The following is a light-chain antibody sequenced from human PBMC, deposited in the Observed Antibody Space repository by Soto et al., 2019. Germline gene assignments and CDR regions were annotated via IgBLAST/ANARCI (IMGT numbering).Light chain of an antibody. CDR1: QSVSSN. CDR2: GAS. Sequence: EIVMTQSPATLSVSPGERATLSYRASQSVSSNLAWYQQKPGQAPRLLIYGASTRATGIPARFSGSGSGTEFTLTISSLQSEDFAVYYCQQYNNWPGRLTFGGGTKVEIK. CDR3: QQYNNWPGRLT. J-gene: IGKJ4*01. V-gene: IGKV3-15*01.